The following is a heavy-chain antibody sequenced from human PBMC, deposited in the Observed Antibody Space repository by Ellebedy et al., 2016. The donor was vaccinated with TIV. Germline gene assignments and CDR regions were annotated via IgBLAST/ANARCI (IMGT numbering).Heavy chain of an antibody. V-gene: IGHV3-30*18. D-gene: IGHD1-26*01. CDR2: ISYDGSNK. J-gene: IGHJ4*02. CDR1: GFTFSSYG. Sequence: GGSLRLXXAASGFTFSSYGMHWVRQAPGKGLEWVAVISYDGSNKYYADSVKGRFTISRDNSKNTLYLQMNSLRAEDTAVYYCAKTRGSRRTSFFDYWGQGTLVTVSS. CDR3: AKTRGSRRTSFFDY.